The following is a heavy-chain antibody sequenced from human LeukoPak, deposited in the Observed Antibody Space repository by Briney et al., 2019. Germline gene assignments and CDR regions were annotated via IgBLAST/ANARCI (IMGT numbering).Heavy chain of an antibody. V-gene: IGHV4-59*01. CDR3: ASAPFHYYDSSGYSYYFDY. CDR1: GGSISSYY. D-gene: IGHD3-22*01. Sequence: SETLSLTCTVSGGSISSYYWSWIRQPPGKGLEWIGYIYYSGSTNYNPSLKSRVTISVDTSKNQFSLKLSSVTAADTAVYYCASAPFHYYDSSGYSYYFDYWGQGTLVAVSS. CDR2: IYYSGST. J-gene: IGHJ4*02.